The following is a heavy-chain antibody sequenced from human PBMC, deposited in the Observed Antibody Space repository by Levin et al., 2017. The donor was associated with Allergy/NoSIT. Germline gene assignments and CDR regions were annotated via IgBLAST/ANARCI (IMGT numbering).Heavy chain of an antibody. CDR2: IYYSGST. CDR1: GGSISSYY. CDR3: ARDQAAAGIHYYGMDV. D-gene: IGHD6-13*01. J-gene: IGHJ6*02. Sequence: SETLSLTCTVSGGSISSYYWSWIRQPPGKGLEWIGYIYYSGSTNYNPSLKSRVTISVDTSKNQFSLKLSSVTAADTAVYYCARDQAAAGIHYYGMDVWGQGTTVTVSS. V-gene: IGHV4-59*01.